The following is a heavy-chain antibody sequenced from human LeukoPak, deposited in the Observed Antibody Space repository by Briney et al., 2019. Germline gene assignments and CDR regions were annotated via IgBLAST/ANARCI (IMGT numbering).Heavy chain of an antibody. V-gene: IGHV3-21*01. J-gene: IGHJ6*02. CDR2: ISSSSSYI. CDR1: GFTFSSYS. Sequence: GGSLRLSCAASGFTFSSYSMNWVRQAPGKGLEWVASISSSSSYIYYADSVKGRFTISRDNAKNSLYLQMNSLRAEDTAVYYCARHPGYYYGMDVWGQGTTVTVSS. CDR3: ARHPGYYYGMDV.